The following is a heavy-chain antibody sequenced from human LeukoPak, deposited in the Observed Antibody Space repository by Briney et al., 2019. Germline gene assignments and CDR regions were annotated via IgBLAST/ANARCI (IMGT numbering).Heavy chain of an antibody. CDR3: ARRKLLWFGELLGHFDP. CDR2: IYYNGNS. V-gene: IGHV4-39*01. Sequence: PSETLSLTCVVSGGSISDSSYYWAWIRQPPGMGLEWIGSIYYNGNSYHNPSLKGRLTLSVDTSKNQFSLKLSSVTAADTAVYYCARRKLLWFGELLGHFDPWGQGTLVTVSS. D-gene: IGHD3-10*01. J-gene: IGHJ5*02. CDR1: GGSISDSSYY.